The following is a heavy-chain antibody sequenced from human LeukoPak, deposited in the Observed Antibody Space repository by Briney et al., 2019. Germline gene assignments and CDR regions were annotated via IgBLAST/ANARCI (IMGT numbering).Heavy chain of an antibody. CDR1: GFTFSSYE. Sequence: GGSLGLSCAASGFTFSSYEMNWVRQAPGKGLEWVAYISSSGSSIYYADSVKGRFTISRDNAKNSLYLQMNSLRAEDTAVYYCARDSKRPYYYYGMDVWGQGTTVTVSS. J-gene: IGHJ6*02. CDR3: ARDSKRPYYYYGMDV. D-gene: IGHD6-6*01. V-gene: IGHV3-48*03. CDR2: ISSSGSSI.